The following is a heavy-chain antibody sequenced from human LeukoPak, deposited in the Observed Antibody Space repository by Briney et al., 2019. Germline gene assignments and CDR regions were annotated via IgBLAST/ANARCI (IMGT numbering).Heavy chain of an antibody. Sequence: AGGSLRLSCAASGFTFSSYSMNWVRQAPGKGLEWVANINQDGREKYYVDSVKGRFTISRDNAKNSLYLQMHSLRAEDTAVYYCAKNGEEFDYWGQGTLVTVSS. CDR1: GFTFSSYS. J-gene: IGHJ4*02. D-gene: IGHD4-17*01. CDR3: AKNGEEFDY. V-gene: IGHV3-7*01. CDR2: INQDGREK.